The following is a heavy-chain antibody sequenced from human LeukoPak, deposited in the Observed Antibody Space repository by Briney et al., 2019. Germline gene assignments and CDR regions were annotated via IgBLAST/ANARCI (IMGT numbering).Heavy chain of an antibody. J-gene: IGHJ4*02. Sequence: GGSLRLSCAASGFTFSSYWMHWVRQTPGKGLVWVSRINSDGISTSYADSVKGRFTISRDNTKKSLYLQMNSLRAEDTAVYYCARDFSGYDYNFDYWGQGTLVTVSS. D-gene: IGHD5-12*01. V-gene: IGHV3-74*01. CDR3: ARDFSGYDYNFDY. CDR2: INSDGIST. CDR1: GFTFSSYW.